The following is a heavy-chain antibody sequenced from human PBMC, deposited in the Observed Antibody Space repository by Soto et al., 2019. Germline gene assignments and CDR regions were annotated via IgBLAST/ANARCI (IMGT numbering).Heavy chain of an antibody. CDR2: ILVGGST. CDR1: GFICSRYA. V-gene: IGHV3-23*01. CDR3: AKATATGGGAFEI. Sequence: VGSLRLSCAISGFICSRYAMSWVRQAAGKGLEWGSTILVGGSTHYEDSVKGRFTISRDTSKTTVYLQMNSLTAGDTAVYYCAKATATGGGAFEIYGQGTLVAVSS. J-gene: IGHJ3*02. D-gene: IGHD2-8*02.